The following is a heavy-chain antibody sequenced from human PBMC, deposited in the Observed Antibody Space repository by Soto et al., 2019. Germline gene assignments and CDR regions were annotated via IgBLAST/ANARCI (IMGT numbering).Heavy chain of an antibody. V-gene: IGHV3-23*01. CDR1: GFTFSNFA. J-gene: IGHJ4*02. Sequence: EVQLWESGGGLVQPGGSLRLSCGASGFTFSNFAMTWVRQTPGKGLQWVSTISDSGANTHYADFVKGRFTISRDNSRNTVDLQMSSLRDDDTALYYCATDVASAPFFANWGQGTLVTVSS. CDR2: ISDSGANT. D-gene: IGHD3-3*01. CDR3: ATDVASAPFFAN.